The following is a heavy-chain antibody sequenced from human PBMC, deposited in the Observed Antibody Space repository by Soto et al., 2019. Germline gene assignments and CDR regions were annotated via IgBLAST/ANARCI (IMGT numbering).Heavy chain of an antibody. J-gene: IGHJ4*02. CDR2: IYYSGST. V-gene: IGHV4-59*01. Sequence: SETLSLTCSVSGCSIRSYYWSWIRQPPGKGLEWIGHIYYSGSTKYNPSLKSRVTISVDTSKNQFSLKLSSVTAADTAVYYCARGRGYSGYESTYYFDYWGQGTLVTVSS. CDR3: ARGRGYSGYESTYYFDY. CDR1: GCSIRSYY. D-gene: IGHD5-12*01.